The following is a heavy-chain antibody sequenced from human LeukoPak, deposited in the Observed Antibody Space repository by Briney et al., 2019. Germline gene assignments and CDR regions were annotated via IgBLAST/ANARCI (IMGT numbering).Heavy chain of an antibody. D-gene: IGHD3-10*01. V-gene: IGHV3-23*01. CDR1: GFTFSSYA. CDR3: AKAVDGSGSYCYYYYMDV. Sequence: GGSLRLSCAASGFTFSSYAMSWVRQAPGKGLEWVSAISGSGGSTYYADSVKGRFTISRDNSKNTLYLQINSLRAEDTAVYYCAKAVDGSGSYCYYYYMDVWGKGTTVTVSS. CDR2: ISGSGGST. J-gene: IGHJ6*03.